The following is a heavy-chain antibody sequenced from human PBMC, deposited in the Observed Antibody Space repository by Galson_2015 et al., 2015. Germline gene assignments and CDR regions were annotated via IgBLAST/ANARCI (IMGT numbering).Heavy chain of an antibody. V-gene: IGHV3-33*01. Sequence: SLRLSCAASGFTFSSYGMHWVRQAPGKGLEWVAVIWYDGSNKYYADSVKGRFTISRDNSKNTLYMQMNSLRAEDTAVYYCARDRITMVRGVCDFDYWGQGTLVTASS. J-gene: IGHJ4*02. CDR1: GFTFSSYG. CDR2: IWYDGSNK. CDR3: ARDRITMVRGVCDFDY. D-gene: IGHD3-10*01.